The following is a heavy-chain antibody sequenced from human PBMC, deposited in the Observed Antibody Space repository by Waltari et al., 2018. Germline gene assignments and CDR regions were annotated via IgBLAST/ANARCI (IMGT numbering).Heavy chain of an antibody. CDR1: GYTFTSYG. CDR3: ARGVGAHIVAVTGEVDYYYYGMDV. V-gene: IGHV1-18*01. D-gene: IGHD2-21*02. Sequence: QVQLVQSGAEVKKPGASVKVSCKASGYTFTSYGISWVRQAPGQGLEWMGWISAYNGNTNYAQKLQGRVTMTTDTSTSTAYMELRSLRSDDTAGYYCARGVGAHIVAVTGEVDYYYYGMDVWGQGTTVTVSS. J-gene: IGHJ6*02. CDR2: ISAYNGNT.